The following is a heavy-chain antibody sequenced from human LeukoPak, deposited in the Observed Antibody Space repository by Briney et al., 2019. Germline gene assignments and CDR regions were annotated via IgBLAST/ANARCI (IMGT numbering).Heavy chain of an antibody. V-gene: IGHV3-30*02. Sequence: GGSLRLSCAASGFTFSVYGMHWVRQAPGKGLEWVAFIRYDGTEKYYADSVKGRFTISRDNAKNSLYLQMNSLRAEDTAVYYCARSLGEIVVVPAAPHFDYWGQGTLVTVSS. CDR3: ARSLGEIVVVPAAPHFDY. CDR1: GFTFSVYG. CDR2: IRYDGTEK. D-gene: IGHD2-2*01. J-gene: IGHJ4*02.